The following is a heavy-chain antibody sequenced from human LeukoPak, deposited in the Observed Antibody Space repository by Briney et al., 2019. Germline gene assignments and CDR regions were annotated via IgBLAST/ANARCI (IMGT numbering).Heavy chain of an antibody. Sequence: AAVKVSYKASGYTFTSYGISWVRQAPGQGLAWMGWISAYNGNTNYAQKLQGRVTMTTDTSTSTAYMELRSLRSDDTAVYYCARGRRYDSSGHDHHWFDPWGQGTLVTVSS. CDR3: ARGRRYDSSGHDHHWFDP. D-gene: IGHD3-22*01. CDR2: ISAYNGNT. V-gene: IGHV1-18*01. J-gene: IGHJ5*02. CDR1: GYTFTSYG.